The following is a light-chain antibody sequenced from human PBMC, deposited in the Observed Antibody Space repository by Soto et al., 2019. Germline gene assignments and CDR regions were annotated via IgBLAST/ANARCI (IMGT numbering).Light chain of an antibody. CDR3: QQFGTSPT. J-gene: IGKJ4*01. V-gene: IGKV3-20*01. CDR1: QTLSSTF. Sequence: EIVLTQSPGTLSLSPEERATLSCRAGQTLSSTFLAWYQQKPAQAPRLLIYGASSRATGVPDRFSGSGSGTDFTLTISRVEPEDFAVYYCQQFGTSPTFGGGTRVEIK. CDR2: GAS.